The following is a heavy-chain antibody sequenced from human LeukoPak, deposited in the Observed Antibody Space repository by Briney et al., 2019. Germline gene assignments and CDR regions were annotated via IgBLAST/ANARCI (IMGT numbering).Heavy chain of an antibody. CDR2: ISDSGVST. J-gene: IGHJ4*02. D-gene: IGHD6-19*01. Sequence: GGSLRLSCAASGFTFSSYWMHWVRHAPGKGLEWVSTISDSGVSTYYADSVKGRFTISRDNSKNTLYMQMNSLRAGDTAVYYCAKDLSSSGFRIDYWGQGTLVTVSS. V-gene: IGHV3-23*01. CDR3: AKDLSSSGFRIDY. CDR1: GFTFSSYW.